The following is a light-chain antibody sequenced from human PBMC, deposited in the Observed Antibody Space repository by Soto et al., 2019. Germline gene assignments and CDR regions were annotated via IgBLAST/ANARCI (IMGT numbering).Light chain of an antibody. Sequence: EIVLTQSPATLSLSPGERATLSCRASQSVDSFLAWYQQKPGQPPRLLIYDASNRATGIPARFSGSGSETDFTLTISSLEPEDFAVYYCQQRYRWPALTFGGGTKVEIK. V-gene: IGKV3-11*01. J-gene: IGKJ4*01. CDR1: QSVDSF. CDR3: QQRYRWPALT. CDR2: DAS.